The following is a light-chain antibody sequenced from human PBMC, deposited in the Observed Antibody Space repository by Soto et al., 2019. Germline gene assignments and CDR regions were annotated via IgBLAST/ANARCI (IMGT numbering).Light chain of an antibody. CDR3: QQYNNWPKT. V-gene: IGKV3-15*01. CDR2: DAS. CDR1: QSVSSN. J-gene: IGKJ1*01. Sequence: EIVMTQSPATLSVSPGETATLSCRASQSVSSNLAWYQQKPGQAPRLLISDASTRAAGLPARFSGSGSGTEFTLTISRLQSEDFAVYFCQQYNNWPKTFGQGTKVEIK.